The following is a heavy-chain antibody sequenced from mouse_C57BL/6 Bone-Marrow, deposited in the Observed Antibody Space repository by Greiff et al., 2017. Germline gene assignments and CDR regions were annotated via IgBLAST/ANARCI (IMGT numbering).Heavy chain of an antibody. V-gene: IGHV1-7*01. CDR1: GYTFTSYW. CDR3: ARRRDSSGYEFAY. D-gene: IGHD3-2*02. Sequence: QVQLQQSGAELAKPGASVKLSCKASGYTFTSYWMHWVKQRPGQGLEWIGYINPSSGYTKYNQKFKDKATLTADKSSSTAYMQLSSLTYADSAVYYCARRRDSSGYEFAYWGQGTLVTVSA. CDR2: INPSSGYT. J-gene: IGHJ3*01.